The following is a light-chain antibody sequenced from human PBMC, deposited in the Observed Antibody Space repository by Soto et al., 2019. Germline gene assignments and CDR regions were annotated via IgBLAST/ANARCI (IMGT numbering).Light chain of an antibody. CDR2: EGS. Sequence: QSALTQSASVSGSPGQSITISCTGTSSDVGSYNLVSWYQQHPGKAPKLMIYEGSKRPSGVSNRFSGSKSGNTASLTVSGLQAEDETDSYCCSFAGISTLVFGGGTKVTVL. J-gene: IGLJ2*01. V-gene: IGLV2-23*01. CDR1: SSDVGSYNL. CDR3: CSFAGISTLV.